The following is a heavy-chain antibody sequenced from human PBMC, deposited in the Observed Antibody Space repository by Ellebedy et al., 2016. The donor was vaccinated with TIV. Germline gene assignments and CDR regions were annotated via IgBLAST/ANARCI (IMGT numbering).Heavy chain of an antibody. Sequence: AASVKVSCKASGYTFTSYYMHWVRQAPGQGLEWMGIINPSGGSTSYAQKFQGRVTMTRDTSISTAYMELSRLRSDDTAVYYCASRGGYSGYEDLAIDYWGQGTLVTVSS. D-gene: IGHD5-12*01. V-gene: IGHV1-46*01. CDR1: GYTFTSYY. J-gene: IGHJ4*02. CDR2: INPSGGST. CDR3: ASRGGYSGYEDLAIDY.